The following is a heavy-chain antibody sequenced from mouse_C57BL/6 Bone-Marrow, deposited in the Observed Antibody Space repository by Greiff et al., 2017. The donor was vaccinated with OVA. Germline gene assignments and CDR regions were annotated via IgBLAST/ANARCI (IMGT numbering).Heavy chain of an antibody. J-gene: IGHJ3*01. V-gene: IGHV1-55*01. CDR3: ARRKNGSRKRDWFAY. CDR2: IYPGSGST. CDR1: GYTFTSYW. Sequence: QVQLQQPGAELVKPGASVKMSCKASGYTFTSYWITWVKQRPGQGLEWIGDIYPGSGSTNYNEKFKSKATLTVDTSSSTAYMQLSSLTSEDSAVCYCARRKNGSRKRDWFAYWGQGTLVTVSA. D-gene: IGHD1-3*01.